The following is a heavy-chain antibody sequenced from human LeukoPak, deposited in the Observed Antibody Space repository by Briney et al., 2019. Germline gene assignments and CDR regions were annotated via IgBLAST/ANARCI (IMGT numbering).Heavy chain of an antibody. V-gene: IGHV4-38-2*01. CDR2: IFHSGNT. CDR3: ARQGGSSSPYYYYYMDV. CDR1: GYSIISGYY. J-gene: IGHJ6*03. D-gene: IGHD6-13*01. Sequence: PSETLCLTCAVSGYSIISGYYWGWLRQPPGKGLEWIGCIFHSGNTYYNPSLKSRVSISVDTSKNNFSLKLTSVIAADSAVYYCARQGGSSSPYYYYYMDVWGKGTTVTVSS.